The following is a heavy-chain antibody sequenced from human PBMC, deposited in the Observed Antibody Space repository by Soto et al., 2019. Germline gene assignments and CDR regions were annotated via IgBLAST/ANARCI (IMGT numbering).Heavy chain of an antibody. J-gene: IGHJ5*02. CDR3: VRGVGQWLITHFDP. Sequence: PSETLSLTCTVSGGSVSYGFNYWCCIRQPPGKGLEWIGCIDYSGTANYNASLRSRVSISLDTSKNQFSLSLTSVTAADTAVYYCVRGVGQWLITHFDPWGQGTLVNVSS. D-gene: IGHD6-19*01. CDR1: GGSVSYGFNY. CDR2: IDYSGTA. V-gene: IGHV4-61*01.